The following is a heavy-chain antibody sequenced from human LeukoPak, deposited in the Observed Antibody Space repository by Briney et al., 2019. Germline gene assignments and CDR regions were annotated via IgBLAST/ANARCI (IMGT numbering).Heavy chain of an antibody. D-gene: IGHD1-26*01. V-gene: IGHV3-48*03. CDR3: ARDFYRGFDP. CDR2: ISSSGSTI. Sequence: PVGSLRLSCAASGFTFSSYEMNWVRQAPGKGLEWVSYISSSGSTIYYADSVKGRFTISRDNAKNSLYLQMNSLRAEDTAVYYCARDFYRGFDPWGQGTLVTVSS. CDR1: GFTFSSYE. J-gene: IGHJ5*02.